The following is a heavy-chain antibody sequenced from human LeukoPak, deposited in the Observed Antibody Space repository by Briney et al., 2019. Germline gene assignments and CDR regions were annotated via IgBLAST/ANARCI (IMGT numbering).Heavy chain of an antibody. D-gene: IGHD6-13*01. V-gene: IGHV3-23*01. CDR2: ISGSGGST. Sequence: GGSLRLSCAASGFTFSSYAMSWVRQAPGKGLEWVSAISGSGGSTHYADSVKGRFTISRDNSKNTLYLQMNSLRAEDMAVYYCARAAYSSTWYGYFDYWGQGTLVTVSS. CDR1: GFTFSSYA. J-gene: IGHJ4*02. CDR3: ARAAYSSTWYGYFDY.